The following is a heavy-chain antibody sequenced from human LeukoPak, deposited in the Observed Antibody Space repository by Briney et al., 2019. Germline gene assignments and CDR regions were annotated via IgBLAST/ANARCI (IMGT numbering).Heavy chain of an antibody. D-gene: IGHD3-10*01. CDR2: ISHSGST. V-gene: IGHV4-38-2*02. J-gene: IGHJ6*03. CDR3: ARGGHYYGSGSQGFYYMDV. CDR1: GYSINTNYY. Sequence: PSETLSLTCTVSGYSINTNYYWGWIRQSPGEGLEWIGSISHSGSTSYYPSLKSRVTISIDTSKNQFSLKLSSVTAADTAVYYCARGGHYYGSGSQGFYYMDVWGKGTTVTVSS.